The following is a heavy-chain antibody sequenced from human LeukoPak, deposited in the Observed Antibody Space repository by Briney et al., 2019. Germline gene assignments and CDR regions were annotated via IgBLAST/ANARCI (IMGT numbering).Heavy chain of an antibody. V-gene: IGHV4-39*07. CDR1: GGSISSSSYY. Sequence: SETLSLTCTVSGGSISSSSYYWGWIRQPPGKGLEWIGSIYYSGSTYYNPSLKSRVTISVDTSKNQFSLKLSSVTAADTAVYYCARRSYDSSGYDLDYWGQGTLVTVSS. D-gene: IGHD3-22*01. CDR3: ARRSYDSSGYDLDY. CDR2: IYYSGST. J-gene: IGHJ4*02.